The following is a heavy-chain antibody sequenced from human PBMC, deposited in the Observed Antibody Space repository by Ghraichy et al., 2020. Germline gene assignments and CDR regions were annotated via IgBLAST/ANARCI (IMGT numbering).Heavy chain of an antibody. CDR1: GFTFSSYA. CDR2: ISGSGGST. Sequence: GESLNISCAASGFTFSSYAMSWVRQAPGKGLEWVSAISGSGGSTYYADSVKGRFTISRDNSKNTLYLQMNSLRAEDTAVYYCAKSSLDRPRPPDYWGQGTLVTVSS. D-gene: IGHD3-22*01. CDR3: AKSSLDRPRPPDY. J-gene: IGHJ4*02. V-gene: IGHV3-23*01.